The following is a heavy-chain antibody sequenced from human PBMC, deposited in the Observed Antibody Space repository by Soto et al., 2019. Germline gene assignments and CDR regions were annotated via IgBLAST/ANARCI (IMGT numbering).Heavy chain of an antibody. CDR1: GYTFPTST. D-gene: IGHD4-17*01. CDR3: AIADYGDTDY. CDR2: IKAYSGNT. J-gene: IGHJ4*02. V-gene: IGHV1-18*04. Sequence: QLELVQSGAEAKKPGASVKVSCKASGYTFPTSTISWLRQAPGLGLEWMGWIKAYSGNTNYAPKLQGRVTMTTDTSTNTAYLELRSLTTDDTAIYYWAIADYGDTDYWGQGTLVTVSS.